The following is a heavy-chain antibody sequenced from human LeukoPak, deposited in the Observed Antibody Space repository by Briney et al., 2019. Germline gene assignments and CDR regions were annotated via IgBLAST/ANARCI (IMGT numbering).Heavy chain of an antibody. CDR1: GFAFSTYA. CDR3: ARDSTDDDYVDY. CDR2: ISFNDGEI. V-gene: IGHV3-23*01. Sequence: GGSLRLSCTASGFAFSTYAMSWVRHAPGQGLERVSTISFNDGEIYYADSVKGRFTTSRDNTKNTQYLQMISLSADDTADYYCARDSTDDDYVDYWCQGTLVAIAS. J-gene: IGHJ4*02. D-gene: IGHD1-14*01.